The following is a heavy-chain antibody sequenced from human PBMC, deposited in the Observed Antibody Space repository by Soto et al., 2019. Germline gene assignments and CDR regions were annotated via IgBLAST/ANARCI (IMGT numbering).Heavy chain of an antibody. J-gene: IGHJ6*02. CDR2: IYYNGST. D-gene: IGHD5-12*01. V-gene: IGHV4-59*12. CDR3: ARGFPLMDSGYERYYYYGMDV. Sequence: SETLSLTCTVSGGSISSSHWSWIRRPPGKGLEFIGYIYYNGSTNHNPSLRSRVTISLDTSKNQFSLKLSSVTAADTAVYYCARGFPLMDSGYERYYYYGMDVWGQGTTVTVSS. CDR1: GGSISSSH.